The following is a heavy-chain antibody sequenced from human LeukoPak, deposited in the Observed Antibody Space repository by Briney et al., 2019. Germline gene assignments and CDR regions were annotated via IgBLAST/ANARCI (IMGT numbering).Heavy chain of an antibody. CDR2: IGWNSASI. Sequence: SLRLSCAASGFIFDDYAMHWVRQAPGKGLEWVSGIGWNSASIDYADSVKGRFTISRDNAKNSLYLQMNSLRAEDTAVYYCAREFYDFTEYYYYGMDVWGQGTTVTVSS. CDR1: GFIFDDYA. V-gene: IGHV3-9*01. D-gene: IGHD3-3*01. J-gene: IGHJ6*02. CDR3: AREFYDFTEYYYYGMDV.